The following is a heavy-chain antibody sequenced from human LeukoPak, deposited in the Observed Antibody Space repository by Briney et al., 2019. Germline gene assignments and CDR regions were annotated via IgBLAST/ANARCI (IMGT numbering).Heavy chain of an antibody. Sequence: ASVKVSCKASGDTFTSYGISWVRQAPGQGLEWMGWISAYNGDTNYAQKLQGRVAMTTDTSTSTAYMELRSLRSDDTAVYYCVREQLFYGSGSYDYWGQGTLVTVSS. CDR3: VREQLFYGSGSYDY. V-gene: IGHV1-18*01. CDR1: GDTFTSYG. D-gene: IGHD3-10*01. J-gene: IGHJ4*02. CDR2: ISAYNGDT.